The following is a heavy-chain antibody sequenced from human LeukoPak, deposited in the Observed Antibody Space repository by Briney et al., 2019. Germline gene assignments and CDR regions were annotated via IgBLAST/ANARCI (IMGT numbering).Heavy chain of an antibody. D-gene: IGHD6-19*01. Sequence: PGGSLRLSCAASGFTFSSYSMNWVRQAPGKGLEWVSSISSSSSYIYYADSVKGRFTISRDNAKNSLYLQMNSLRAEDTAVYYCAKETSGYSSDRINWFDPWGQGTLVTVSS. V-gene: IGHV3-21*04. J-gene: IGHJ5*02. CDR2: ISSSSSYI. CDR3: AKETSGYSSDRINWFDP. CDR1: GFTFSSYS.